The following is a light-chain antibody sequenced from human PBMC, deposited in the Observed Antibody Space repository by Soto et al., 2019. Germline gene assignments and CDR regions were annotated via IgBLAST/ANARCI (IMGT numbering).Light chain of an antibody. CDR3: QQLKSYPLS. J-gene: IGKJ4*01. V-gene: IGKV1-9*01. Sequence: DIQLTQSPSFLSASVGDGVTITCRTSQDISSYLAWYQQKPGKAPQLLISAASTLQSGVTSRFSGSGSGTEFTLTISSLQPEDFATYYCQQLKSYPLSFGGGTKVEI. CDR2: AAS. CDR1: QDISSY.